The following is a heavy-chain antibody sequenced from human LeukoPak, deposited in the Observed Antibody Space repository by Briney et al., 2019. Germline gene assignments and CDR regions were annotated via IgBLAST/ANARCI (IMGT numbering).Heavy chain of an antibody. V-gene: IGHV3-30-3*01. CDR2: ISYDGSNK. J-gene: IGHJ4*02. Sequence: GGSLRLSCAASGFTFSSYAMHWVRQAPGKGLEWVAVISYDGSNKYYADSVKGRFTISRDNSKNTLYLQMNSLRAEDTAVYYCARSPEGATQEDFDYWGQGTLVTVSS. D-gene: IGHD1-26*01. CDR1: GFTFSSYA. CDR3: ARSPEGATQEDFDY.